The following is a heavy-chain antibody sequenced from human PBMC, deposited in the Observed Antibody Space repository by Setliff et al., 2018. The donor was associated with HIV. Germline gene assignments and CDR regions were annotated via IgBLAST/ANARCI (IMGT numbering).Heavy chain of an antibody. CDR2: VSASESS. D-gene: IGHD2-8*02. CDR1: GGSVSSGNYY. J-gene: IGHJ4*02. V-gene: IGHV4-61*09. CDR3: ARGRGDIVLLVYTYPPDY. Sequence: SETLSLTCTVSGGSVSSGNYYWSWVRQPAGKGLEWIGHVSASESSIYNPSLKSRVTISVDTSKNLFSLNLTSVTAADTAVYYCARGRGDIVLLVYTYPPDYWGRGKLVTVSS.